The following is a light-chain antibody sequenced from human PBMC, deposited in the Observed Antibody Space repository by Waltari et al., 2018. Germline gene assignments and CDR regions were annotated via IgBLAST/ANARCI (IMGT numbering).Light chain of an antibody. J-gene: IGKJ2*01. CDR3: QQYKSYCT. Sequence: DIQMTQSPSPLSASVGDRVTITCRASQSISSLLAWYQQKPGKAPKLLIYKASSLQTGVPSRFSGSGSGTEFTLTISSLQPDDFATYYCQQYKSYCTIGPGTKVEIQ. V-gene: IGKV1-5*03. CDR1: QSISSL. CDR2: KAS.